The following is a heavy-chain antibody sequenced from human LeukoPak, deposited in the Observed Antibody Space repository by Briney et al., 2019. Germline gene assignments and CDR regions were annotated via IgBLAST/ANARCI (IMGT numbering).Heavy chain of an antibody. D-gene: IGHD3-10*01. J-gene: IGHJ4*02. CDR1: GGSISSYY. Sequence: SETLSLTCTVSGGSISSYYWSWIRQPPGKGLVWIGYIYYSGSTNYNSSLKSRVTISVDTSKNQFSLKLSSVTAADTAVYYCARGAMVRGVIITKFDYWGQGTLVTVSS. CDR3: ARGAMVRGVIITKFDY. CDR2: IYYSGST. V-gene: IGHV4-59*01.